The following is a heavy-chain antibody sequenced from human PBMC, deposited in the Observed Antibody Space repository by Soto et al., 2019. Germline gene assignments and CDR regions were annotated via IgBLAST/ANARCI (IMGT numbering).Heavy chain of an antibody. Sequence: QMQLQESGPGLVKPSETLSLTCTVSNGSISTTSYNWGWLRQSPGTGLEWIGTIYDTGSTSYNPSLKRRVTIAVDTSKNPFSLKLSSVTAAETAVYYCARQGSFWGQGTLVIVSS. V-gene: IGHV4-39*01. CDR3: ARQGSF. D-gene: IGHD3-16*02. J-gene: IGHJ4*02. CDR2: IYDTGST. CDR1: NGSISTTSYN.